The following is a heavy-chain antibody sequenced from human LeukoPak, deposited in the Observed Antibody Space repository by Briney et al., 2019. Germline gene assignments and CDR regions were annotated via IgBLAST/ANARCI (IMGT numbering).Heavy chain of an antibody. Sequence: ASVKVSCKASGYTFTGYYMHSVRQAPGQGLEWMGWINPNSGGTNYAQKFQGRVTMTRDTSISTAYMELSRLKSDDTAVYYCARDATYSSGWHIDPWGQGTLVTVSS. CDR1: GYTFTGYY. CDR2: INPNSGGT. J-gene: IGHJ5*02. D-gene: IGHD6-19*01. CDR3: ARDATYSSGWHIDP. V-gene: IGHV1-2*02.